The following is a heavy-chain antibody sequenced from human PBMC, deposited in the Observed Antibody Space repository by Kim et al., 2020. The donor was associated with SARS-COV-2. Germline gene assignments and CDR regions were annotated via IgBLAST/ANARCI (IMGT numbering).Heavy chain of an antibody. Sequence: ADSVEGRFTISRYNAKNSLYLQMNSLRAEDTAVYYCARDHSIAAAGSLVYWGQGTLVTVSS. CDR3: ARDHSIAAAGSLVY. V-gene: IGHV3-21*01. D-gene: IGHD6-13*01. J-gene: IGHJ4*02.